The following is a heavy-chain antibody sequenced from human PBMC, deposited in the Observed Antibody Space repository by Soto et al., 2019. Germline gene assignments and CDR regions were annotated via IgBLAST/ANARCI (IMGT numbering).Heavy chain of an antibody. CDR2: IKSKTDGGTT. V-gene: IGHV3-15*07. Sequence: GGSLRLSCAASGFTFSDAWMNWVRQAPGKGLEWVGRIKSKTDGGTTDYAAPVKGRFTISRDDSKNTLYLQMNSLKTEDTAVYYCTTDLETYSSSWYGPYWGQGTLVTVS. CDR1: GFTFSDAW. CDR3: TTDLETYSSSWYGPY. D-gene: IGHD6-13*01. J-gene: IGHJ4*02.